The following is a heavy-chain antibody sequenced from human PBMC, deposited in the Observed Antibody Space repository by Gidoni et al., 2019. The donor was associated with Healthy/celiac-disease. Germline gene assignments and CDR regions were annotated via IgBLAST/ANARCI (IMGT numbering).Heavy chain of an antibody. V-gene: IGHV1-8*01. D-gene: IGHD6-19*01. CDR3: ARGGGSGWYAGFDY. J-gene: IGHJ4*02. CDR2: VNPNSGNT. CDR1: GYTFTSQD. Sequence: QVQLVQSGAEGKKPGAAGKLSCKACGYTFTSQDLIWVRQATGQGLEWMGWVNPNSGNTGYAQKFKGRVTMTRNTSISTAYMELSSLRSEDTAVYYCARGGGSGWYAGFDYWGQGTLVTVSS.